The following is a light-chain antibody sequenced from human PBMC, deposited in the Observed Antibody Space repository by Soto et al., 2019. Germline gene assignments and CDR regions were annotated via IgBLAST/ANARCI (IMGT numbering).Light chain of an antibody. CDR1: SSNIGNNY. J-gene: IGLJ1*01. V-gene: IGLV1-51*02. CDR3: GTWDSSLSASYV. CDR2: ENN. Sequence: QSVLTQPPSVSAGPGQKVTISCSGSSSNIGNNYVSWYQQLPGTAPKLLIYENNKRPSGIPDRFSGSKSGTSATLGITGLQTGDEADYYCGTWDSSLSASYVFGTGTKVTVL.